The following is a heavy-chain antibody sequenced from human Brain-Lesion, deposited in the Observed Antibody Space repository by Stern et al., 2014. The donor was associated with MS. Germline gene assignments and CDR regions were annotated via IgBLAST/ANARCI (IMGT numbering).Heavy chain of an antibody. CDR2: IFNSGST. V-gene: IGHV4-61*02. CDR3: ARGRVVPGFQYYATDV. CDR1: GGSISSGGYY. Sequence: QVQLQESGPGLVKPSQTLSLSCTVSGGSISSGGYYWSWIRQPAGKGLEWIGRIFNSGSTSYKPSLQSRVTISIDTSKNQFSLRLNPMPAADTAVYYCARGRVVPGFQYYATDVWGQGTTVIVSS. J-gene: IGHJ6*02. D-gene: IGHD2-2*01.